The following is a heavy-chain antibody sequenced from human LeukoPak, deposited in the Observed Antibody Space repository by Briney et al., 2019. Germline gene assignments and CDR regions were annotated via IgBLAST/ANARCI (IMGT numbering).Heavy chain of an antibody. CDR3: ARGRGNIVVVVAPGGI. Sequence: SETLSLTCAVSGASVSSTTYSWHWIRQPPGKGLEWIGYVYNGGSTNYNPSLKSRVTISVDTSKNHFSLKLSSVTAADTAVYYCARGRGNIVVVVAPGGIWGQGTMVTVSS. CDR2: VYNGGST. CDR1: GASVSSTTYS. J-gene: IGHJ3*02. D-gene: IGHD2-15*01. V-gene: IGHV4-61*03.